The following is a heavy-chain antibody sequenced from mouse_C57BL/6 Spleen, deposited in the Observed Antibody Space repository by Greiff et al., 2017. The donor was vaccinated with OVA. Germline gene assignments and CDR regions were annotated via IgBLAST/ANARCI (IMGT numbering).Heavy chain of an antibody. Sequence: VQLQQSVAELVRPGASVKLSCTASGFTFTNSFMHWVKQRPDQGLGWIGRIDPANGNTNYASKFKGKATITADTSSNTAYLQLSSQTSEDTSIYSCADRGKNYGSSHFDYWGQGTTLTVSS. D-gene: IGHD1-1*01. J-gene: IGHJ2*01. CDR2: IDPANGNT. CDR1: GFTFTNSF. V-gene: IGHV14-3*01. CDR3: ADRGKNYGSSHFDY.